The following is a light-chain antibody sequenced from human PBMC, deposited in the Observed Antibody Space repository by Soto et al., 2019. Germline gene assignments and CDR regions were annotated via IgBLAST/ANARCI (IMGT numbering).Light chain of an antibody. V-gene: IGKV3-15*01. Sequence: EIVMTQSPATLSVSPGERAILSYRASKSVSNNLAWYQQKPGQAPRLLIYGASIRATGIPARFSGSGSGTEFTLSISSLQSEDSAIYYCQQYNNWPPLTFGGGTKVEIK. CDR3: QQYNNWPPLT. J-gene: IGKJ4*01. CDR2: GAS. CDR1: KSVSNN.